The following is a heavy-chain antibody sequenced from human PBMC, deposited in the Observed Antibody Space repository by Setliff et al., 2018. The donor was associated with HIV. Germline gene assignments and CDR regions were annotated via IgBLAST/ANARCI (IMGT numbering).Heavy chain of an antibody. D-gene: IGHD6-6*01. V-gene: IGHV3-74*01. CDR3: ARDRKFGSSGHYYYYMDV. CDR1: GFTFSSYD. CDR2: INNDGSST. J-gene: IGHJ6*03. Sequence: GESLKISCAACGFTFSSYDMHWVRQAPGKGLVWVSRINNDGSSTTYADSVKGRFTISRDNSKNTLSLQMNSLRAGDTAVYYCARDRKFGSSGHYYYYMDVWGKGTTVTVSS.